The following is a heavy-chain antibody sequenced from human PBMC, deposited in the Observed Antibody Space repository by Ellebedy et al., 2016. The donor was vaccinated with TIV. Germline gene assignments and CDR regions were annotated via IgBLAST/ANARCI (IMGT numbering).Heavy chain of an antibody. V-gene: IGHV4-34*01. CDR3: ARGHSRRYSSGWYYWFDP. CDR1: GASISSYY. Sequence: MPSETLSLTCTVYGASISSYYWSWIRQPPGKGLEWIGEINHSGSTNYNPSLKSRVTISVDTSKNQFSLKLRSVTAADTAVYYCARGHSRRYSSGWYYWFDPWGQGTLVTVSS. J-gene: IGHJ5*02. D-gene: IGHD6-19*01. CDR2: INHSGST.